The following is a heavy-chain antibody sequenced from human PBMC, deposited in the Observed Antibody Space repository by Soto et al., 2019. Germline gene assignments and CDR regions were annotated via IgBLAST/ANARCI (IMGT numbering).Heavy chain of an antibody. J-gene: IGHJ4*02. V-gene: IGHV3-21*04. D-gene: IGHD2-15*01. CDR2: ISPASTYI. CDR3: AADTGDIEVVPATT. CDR1: GLNFEKGS. Sequence: GGSLRLSCAASGLNFEKGSMNWVRQPPGKGPEWLASISPASTYIRYADSVKGRFTISRDNARNSLSLQMMSLRADDTAMYFCAADTGDIEVVPATTWGQGTLVTVSS.